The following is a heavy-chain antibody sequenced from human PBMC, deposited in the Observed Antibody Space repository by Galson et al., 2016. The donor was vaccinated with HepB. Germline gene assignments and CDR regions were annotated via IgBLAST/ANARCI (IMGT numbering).Heavy chain of an antibody. CDR1: GFTFSWFG. D-gene: IGHD6-13*01. J-gene: IGHJ4*02. Sequence: SLRLSCAASGFTFSWFGMHWVRQAPGKGLEWVAAISYDGVAVILYDASDKHYADSMKGRFTISRDKSQNTLCLQMNSLRDEDTAVYYCANDWYGYMAYWGQGTLVTVSS. V-gene: IGHV3-30*18. CDR3: ANDWYGYMAY. CDR2: ILYDASDK.